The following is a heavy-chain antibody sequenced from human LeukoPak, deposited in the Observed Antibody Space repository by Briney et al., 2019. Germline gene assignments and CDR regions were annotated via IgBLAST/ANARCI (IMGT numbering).Heavy chain of an antibody. D-gene: IGHD6-19*01. CDR1: GYSIISGYY. J-gene: IGHJ4*02. Sequence: TSETLSLTCVVSGYSIISGYYWGWIRQPPGKWLEWIGSISRGGSTYYNPSLESRVTISVDRSKNQFSLKLSSVTAADTAVYYCANGGGIAVPGPFEYWGQGTLVTVSS. CDR2: ISRGGST. V-gene: IGHV4-38-2*01. CDR3: ANGGGIAVPGPFEY.